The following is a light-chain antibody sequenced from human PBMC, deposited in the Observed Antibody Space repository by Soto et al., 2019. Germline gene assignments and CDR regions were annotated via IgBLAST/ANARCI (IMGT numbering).Light chain of an antibody. CDR3: TSYSSSSTFYD. Sequence: QSALTQPASVSGSPGQSITISCTGTSSDIGGFYYVSWYQHHPGKDPKLVIYQASNRPSGVSNRFSGSKSGNTGSLTTSVFQAENGADYFCTSYSSSSTFYDCGAGTKV. CDR1: SSDIGGFYY. V-gene: IGLV2-14*01. CDR2: QAS. J-gene: IGLJ1*01.